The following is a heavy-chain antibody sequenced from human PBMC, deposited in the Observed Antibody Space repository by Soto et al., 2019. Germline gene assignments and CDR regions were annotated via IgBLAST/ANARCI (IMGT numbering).Heavy chain of an antibody. D-gene: IGHD3-3*01. CDR2: ISSSGSTI. J-gene: IGHJ6*02. CDR1: GFTFSRYE. Sequence: GGSLRLSCAASGFTFSRYEMNWVRQAPGKGLEWVSYISSSGSTIYYADSVKGRFTISRDNAKNSLYLQMNSLRAEDTAVYYCARDRLTIFGVVIQGMDVWGQGTTATVSS. CDR3: ARDRLTIFGVVIQGMDV. V-gene: IGHV3-48*03.